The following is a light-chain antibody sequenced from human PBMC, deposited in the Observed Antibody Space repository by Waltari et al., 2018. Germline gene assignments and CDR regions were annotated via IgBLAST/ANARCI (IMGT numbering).Light chain of an antibody. CDR2: AAS. CDR1: QSIDRY. CDR3: QQSYSTPIT. V-gene: IGKV1-39*01. Sequence: DIQMTQSPPSLSTSVGDRVTITCRASQSIDRYLNWYQHKPGQAPKLLICAASTLQTGVPSRFSGGGSGTDFTLTISSLQPEDFGTYYCQQSYSTPITFGQVTRLEIK. J-gene: IGKJ5*01.